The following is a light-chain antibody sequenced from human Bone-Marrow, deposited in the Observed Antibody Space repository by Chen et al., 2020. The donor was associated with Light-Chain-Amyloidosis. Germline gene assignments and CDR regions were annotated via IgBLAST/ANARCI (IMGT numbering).Light chain of an antibody. CDR3: QVWDRSSDRPV. CDR1: NSGTTS. J-gene: IGLJ3*02. V-gene: IGLV3-21*02. CDR2: DES. Sequence: SYVLTHPPSVSVAPGQTATNARGGNNSGTTSVHWYQQTPGQAPLLVGYDESDRPAGIPGRLSGCNSGNTATLTISRVEAGDEADYYCQVWDRSSDRPVFGGGTKLTVL.